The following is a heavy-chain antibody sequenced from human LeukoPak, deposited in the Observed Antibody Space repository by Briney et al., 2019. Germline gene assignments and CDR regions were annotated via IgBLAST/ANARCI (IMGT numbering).Heavy chain of an antibody. CDR3: ARDYGDIVATISSYYYGMDV. J-gene: IGHJ6*02. Sequence: GGSLRLSCAVSGITLSNYGMSWVRQAPGKGLEWVAGISGSGESTNYADSVKGRFTISRDNSKNTLFLQMNSLRAEDTAVYYCARDYGDIVATISSYYYGMDVWGQGTTVTVSS. V-gene: IGHV3-23*01. D-gene: IGHD5-12*01. CDR2: ISGSGEST. CDR1: GITLSNYG.